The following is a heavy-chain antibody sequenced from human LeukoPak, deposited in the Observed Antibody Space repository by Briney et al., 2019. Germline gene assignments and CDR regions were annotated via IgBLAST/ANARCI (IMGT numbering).Heavy chain of an antibody. Sequence: SETLSLTCAVYGGSFSGYYWSWIRQPPGKGLEWIGEINHSGSTNYNPSLKSRVTISVDTSKNQFSLKLSSVTAADTAVYYCASRNYGIAVAGTVAIWGQGKMVTVSS. CDR2: INHSGST. CDR3: ASRNYGIAVAGTVAI. V-gene: IGHV4-34*01. D-gene: IGHD6-19*01. CDR1: GGSFSGYY. J-gene: IGHJ3*02.